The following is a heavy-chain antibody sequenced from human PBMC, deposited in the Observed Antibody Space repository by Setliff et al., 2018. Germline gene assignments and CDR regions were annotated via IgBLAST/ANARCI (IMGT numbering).Heavy chain of an antibody. Sequence: SETLSLTCTVSGGPISSGNYYWTWIRQHPGEGLEWIGYIYYSGGTYYNPSLKSRVTMSVDMSKNQFSLKLSSVTAADTAVYYCVNWGGRNWFDPWGQGTLVTVSS. V-gene: IGHV4-31*03. CDR1: GGPISSGNYY. D-gene: IGHD7-27*01. J-gene: IGHJ5*02. CDR2: IYYSGGT. CDR3: VNWGGRNWFDP.